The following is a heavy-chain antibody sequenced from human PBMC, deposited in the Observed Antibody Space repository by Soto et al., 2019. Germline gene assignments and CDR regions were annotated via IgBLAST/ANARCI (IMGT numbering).Heavy chain of an antibody. CDR2: ISRDGSSS. CDR1: GISFDDNA. CDR3: ARLGPGD. J-gene: IGHJ4*02. Sequence: GESLKISCKGSGISFDDNAISWVRQMPGKGLEWMGRISRDGSSSSYSPSFQGHVSIYADRTTNTAYLQWSNLTTSDTAMYYCARLGPGDWGQGTLVTLFS. D-gene: IGHD7-27*01. V-gene: IGHV5-10-1*01.